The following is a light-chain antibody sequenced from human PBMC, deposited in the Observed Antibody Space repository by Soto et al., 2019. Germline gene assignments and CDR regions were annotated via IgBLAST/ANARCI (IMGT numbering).Light chain of an antibody. Sequence: EIVLTQSPATLSLSPGERATLSCRASQSVSSFLAWYQQKPGQAPRLLIYGASTRATGIPARFSGSGSGTEFTLTISSLQSEDSGFYYCQQHNNWPPWTFGQGSKVDIK. CDR3: QQHNNWPPWT. J-gene: IGKJ1*01. CDR2: GAS. CDR1: QSVSSF. V-gene: IGKV3D-15*01.